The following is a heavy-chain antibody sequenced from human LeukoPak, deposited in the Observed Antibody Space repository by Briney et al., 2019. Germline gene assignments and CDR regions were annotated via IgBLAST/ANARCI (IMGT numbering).Heavy chain of an antibody. CDR2: IYYSGST. V-gene: IGHV4-59*08. CDR1: GGSISSYY. D-gene: IGHD5-18*01. CDR3: ARHLGDTAMVPPDYFDY. Sequence: SETLSLTCTVSGGSISSYYWSWIRQPPGKGLEWIGYIYYSGSTNYNPSLKSRVTISVDTSKNQFSLKLSSVTAADTAVYYCARHLGDTAMVPPDYFDYWGQGTLVTVSS. J-gene: IGHJ4*02.